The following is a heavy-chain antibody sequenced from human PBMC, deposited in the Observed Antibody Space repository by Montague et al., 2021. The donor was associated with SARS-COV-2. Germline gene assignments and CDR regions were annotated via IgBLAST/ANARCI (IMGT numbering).Heavy chain of an antibody. CDR2: TYYRSKWSN. J-gene: IGHJ6*02. D-gene: IGHD1-1*01. Sequence: CAISGDSVSSNSVTWNWVRQSPSRGLEWPGRTYYRSKWSNDYAVSVRGRVTINPDTSKNQLSLQLNSVTPEDTAIYYCTSGRKGNYNVMDDWGQGTTVTVSS. CDR3: TSGRKGNYNVMDD. CDR1: GDSVSSNSVT. V-gene: IGHV6-1*01.